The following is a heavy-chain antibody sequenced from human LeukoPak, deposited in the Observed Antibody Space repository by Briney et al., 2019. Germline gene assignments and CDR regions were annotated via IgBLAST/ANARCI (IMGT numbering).Heavy chain of an antibody. CDR3: ASFWSGSYAFDI. D-gene: IGHD3-3*01. CDR2: IYYSGST. Sequence: PSETLSLTCTVSGGSISSSSYYWGWIRQPPGKGLEWIGSIYYSGSTYYNPSLKSRVTISVDTSKNQFSLKLSSVTAADTAVYYCASFWSGSYAFDIWGQGTMVTVSS. V-gene: IGHV4-39*07. CDR1: GGSISSSSYY. J-gene: IGHJ3*02.